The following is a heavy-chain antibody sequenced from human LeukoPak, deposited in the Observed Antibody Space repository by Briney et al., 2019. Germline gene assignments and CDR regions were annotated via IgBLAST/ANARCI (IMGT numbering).Heavy chain of an antibody. Sequence: GRSLRLSCAASLLTYNQFPMHWVRQAAGKGVAGVAVISHDGSDKYYADSVKGRFTIPRHNSQIKVYLQINNLRAADTAVYFCSSDFGATHWIPGRFDYWGQGSLVTVSS. V-gene: IGHV3-30-3*01. J-gene: IGHJ4*02. CDR2: ISHDGSDK. CDR1: LLTYNQFP. D-gene: IGHD3-10*01. CDR3: SSDFGATHWIPGRFDY.